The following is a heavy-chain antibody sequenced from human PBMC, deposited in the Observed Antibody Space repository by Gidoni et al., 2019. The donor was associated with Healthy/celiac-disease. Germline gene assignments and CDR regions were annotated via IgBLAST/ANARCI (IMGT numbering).Heavy chain of an antibody. V-gene: IGHV3-9*01. Sequence: EVQLVESGGGLVQPGRSLRLSCAASGFPFDDYAMHWVRQAPGKGLEWVSGISWNSGSIGYADSVKGRFTISRDNAKNSLYLQMNSLRAEDTALYYCAKDKFATVTTTYYFDYWGQGTLVTVSS. CDR3: AKDKFATVTTTYYFDY. D-gene: IGHD4-17*01. J-gene: IGHJ4*02. CDR2: ISWNSGSI. CDR1: GFPFDDYA.